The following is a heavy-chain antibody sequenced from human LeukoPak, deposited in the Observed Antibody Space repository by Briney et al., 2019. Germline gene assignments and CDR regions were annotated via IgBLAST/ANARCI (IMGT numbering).Heavy chain of an antibody. CDR1: GFTFSSYA. V-gene: IGHV3-30-3*01. Sequence: GGSLRLSCAASGFTFSSYAMHWVRQAPGKGLEWVAVISYDGSNKYYADSVKGRFTISRDNSKNTLYLQMNSLRAEDTAVYYCARASTLVVAALAYYFDYWGQGTLVTVSS. D-gene: IGHD2-15*01. J-gene: IGHJ4*02. CDR3: ARASTLVVAALAYYFDY. CDR2: ISYDGSNK.